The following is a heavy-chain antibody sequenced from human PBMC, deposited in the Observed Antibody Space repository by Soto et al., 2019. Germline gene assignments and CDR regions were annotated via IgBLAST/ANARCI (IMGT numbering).Heavy chain of an antibody. J-gene: IGHJ4*02. CDR3: AKGGPGASSGLFEY. CDR1: GFIVTSNY. V-gene: IGHV3-53*01. D-gene: IGHD3-10*01. CDR2: IYSDGTT. Sequence: HPGGSLRLSCAASGFIVTSNYMSWVRQAPGKGLEWVSVIYSDGTTNYAESVKGRFTISRDNSKNTVYLQMNSLRAEDTAVYYCAKGGPGASSGLFEYWGQRTLVTVSS.